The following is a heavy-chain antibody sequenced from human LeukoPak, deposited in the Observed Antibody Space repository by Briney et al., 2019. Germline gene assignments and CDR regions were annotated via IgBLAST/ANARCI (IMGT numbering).Heavy chain of an antibody. V-gene: IGHV3-23*01. CDR2: IFGRGVTT. J-gene: IGHJ4*02. CDR3: AKHKGSGSYYLDSFDY. D-gene: IGHD3-10*01. Sequence: GGSLRLSCAASGFTFSSYAMGWVRQAPGKGLEWVSAIFGRGVTTFHADSVKGRFTISRDNSKNTLYLQMNSLRAEDTAVYYCAKHKGSGSYYLDSFDYWGQGTLVTVSS. CDR1: GFTFSSYA.